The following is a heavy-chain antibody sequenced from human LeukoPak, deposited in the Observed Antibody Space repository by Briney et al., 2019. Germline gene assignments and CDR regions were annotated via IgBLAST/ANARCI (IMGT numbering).Heavy chain of an antibody. CDR3: AREPRGYCSGGSCCPAFDY. V-gene: IGHV3-21*01. D-gene: IGHD2-15*01. J-gene: IGHJ4*02. Sequence: GGSLRLSCAASGFTFSSYSMNWVRQAPGKGLEWVSSISSSSSYIYYADSVKGRFTISRDNAKNSLYLQMNSLRAEDTAVYYCAREPRGYCSGGSCCPAFDYWGQRTLVTVPS. CDR1: GFTFSSYS. CDR2: ISSSSSYI.